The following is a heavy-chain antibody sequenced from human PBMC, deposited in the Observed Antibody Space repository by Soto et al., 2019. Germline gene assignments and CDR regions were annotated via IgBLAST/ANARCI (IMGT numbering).Heavy chain of an antibody. Sequence: GGSLRLSCAASGFTFSSYAMSWVRQAPGKGLGWVSAISGSGGSTYYADSVKGRFTISRDNSKNTLYLQMNSRRAEDTDVYYCAKDYYDFWGGYYKPYYYYGMDVWGQGTTVTVSS. CDR1: GFTFSSYA. V-gene: IGHV3-23*01. CDR3: AKDYYDFWGGYYKPYYYYGMDV. D-gene: IGHD3-3*01. CDR2: ISGSGGST. J-gene: IGHJ6*02.